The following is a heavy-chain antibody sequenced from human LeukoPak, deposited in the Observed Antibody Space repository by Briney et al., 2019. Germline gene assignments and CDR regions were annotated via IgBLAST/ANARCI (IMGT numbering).Heavy chain of an antibody. Sequence: GGSLRLSCAASGFTFSSYAMHWVRQAPGKGLEWVAVILYDGSNKYYADSVKGRFTISRDNSKNTPYLQMNSLRAEDTAVYYCARGRYTSGWYPDYFDYWGQGTLVTVSS. CDR2: ILYDGSNK. V-gene: IGHV3-30-3*01. D-gene: IGHD6-19*01. CDR1: GFTFSSYA. J-gene: IGHJ4*02. CDR3: ARGRYTSGWYPDYFDY.